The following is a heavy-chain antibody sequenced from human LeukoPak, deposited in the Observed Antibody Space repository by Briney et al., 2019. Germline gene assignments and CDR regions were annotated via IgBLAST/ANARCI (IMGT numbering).Heavy chain of an antibody. J-gene: IGHJ6*02. CDR3: VGYSSSWYVVDYYYGMDV. Sequence: GGSLRLSCAASRFTFSSYAMSWVRQAPGKGLEWVSAISGSGGSTYYADSVKGRFTISRDNAKNSLYLQMNSLRAEDTAVYYCVGYSSSWYVVDYYYGMDVWGQGTTVTVSS. CDR1: RFTFSSYA. D-gene: IGHD6-13*01. CDR2: ISGSGGST. V-gene: IGHV3-23*01.